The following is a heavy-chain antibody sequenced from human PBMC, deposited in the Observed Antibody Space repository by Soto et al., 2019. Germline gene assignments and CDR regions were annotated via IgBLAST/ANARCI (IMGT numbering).Heavy chain of an antibody. CDR3: AIDLWFGVIEQKKNYYYSGMDV. J-gene: IGHJ6*02. Sequence: ASVKVSCKASGYTFTSYGISWVRQAPGQGLEWMGWISAYNGNTNYAQKLQGRVTMTTDTSTSTAYMELRSLRSDDTAVYYCAIDLWFGVIEQKKNYYYSGMDVWGQGTTVTVSS. D-gene: IGHD3-10*01. V-gene: IGHV1-18*01. CDR1: GYTFTSYG. CDR2: ISAYNGNT.